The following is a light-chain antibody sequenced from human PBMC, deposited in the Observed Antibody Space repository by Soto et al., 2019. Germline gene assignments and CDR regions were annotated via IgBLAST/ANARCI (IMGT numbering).Light chain of an antibody. CDR3: QQYNNWPPT. J-gene: IGKJ2*01. Sequence: EIVMTQSPATLSVSPGERATLSCRASQSVSSNLAWYQQKPVQAPRLLIYGASTRATGIPSRLSGSGSGTEVTLTISSLQSEDFAVYYCQQYNNWPPTFGQGTKLEIK. CDR1: QSVSSN. CDR2: GAS. V-gene: IGKV3-15*01.